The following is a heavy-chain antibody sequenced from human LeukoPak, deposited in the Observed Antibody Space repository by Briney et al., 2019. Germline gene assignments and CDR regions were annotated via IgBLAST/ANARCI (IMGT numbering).Heavy chain of an antibody. CDR1: GGTFSSYA. V-gene: IGHV1-69*13. D-gene: IGHD3-22*01. CDR2: VIPIFGTA. J-gene: IGHJ4*02. CDR3: ARALHYYDSSGYTDY. Sequence: SVKVSCKASGGTFSSYAISWVRQAPGRGLEWMGGVIPIFGTANYAQKFQGRVTITADESTSTAYMELSSLRSEDTAVYYCARALHYYDSSGYTDYWGQGTLVTVSS.